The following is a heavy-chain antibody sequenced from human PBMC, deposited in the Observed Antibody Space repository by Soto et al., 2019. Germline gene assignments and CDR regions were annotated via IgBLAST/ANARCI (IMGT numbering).Heavy chain of an antibody. CDR1: GGSISSYY. D-gene: IGHD2-2*01. J-gene: IGHJ4*02. V-gene: IGHV4-59*08. CDR2: IYYSGST. Sequence: QVQLQESGPGLVKPSETLSLTCTVSGGSISSYYWSWIRQPPGKGLEWIGYIYYSGSTNYNPSLKSRVTTSVDTSKDQLSLKLTSVTVADTAVYYCARHVVPAAHYFAYGGQGTLVTVSA. CDR3: ARHVVPAAHYFAY.